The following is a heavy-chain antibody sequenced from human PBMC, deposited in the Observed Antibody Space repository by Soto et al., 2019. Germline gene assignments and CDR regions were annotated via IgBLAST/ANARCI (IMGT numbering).Heavy chain of an antibody. J-gene: IGHJ4*02. V-gene: IGHV4-34*01. D-gene: IGHD4-17*01. CDR3: ARVSKSHYGDYVHPYHLAY. Sequence: SETLSLTCAVYGGSFSGYYWSWIRQPPGKGLEWIGEINHSGSTNYNPSLKSRVTISVDTSKNQFSLKLSSVTAADTAVYYCARVSKSHYGDYVHPYHLAYWGQGTLVTVAS. CDR2: INHSGST. CDR1: GGSFSGYY.